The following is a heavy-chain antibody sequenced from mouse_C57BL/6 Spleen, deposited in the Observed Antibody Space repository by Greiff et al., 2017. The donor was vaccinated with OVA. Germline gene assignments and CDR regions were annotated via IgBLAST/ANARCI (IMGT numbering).Heavy chain of an antibody. J-gene: IGHJ2*01. CDR2: ILPGSGST. CDR3: ARDRGFITTGVAPVPFNY. CDR1: GYTFTGYW. D-gene: IGHD1-1*01. V-gene: IGHV1-9*01. Sequence: QVQLQQSGAELMKPGASVKLSCKATGYTFTGYWIAWVKQRPGHGLEWIGEILPGSGSTNYNEKFKGKATFTADTSSNTAYMQLSSLTTEDSAIYYCARDRGFITTGVAPVPFNYWGQGTTLTVSS.